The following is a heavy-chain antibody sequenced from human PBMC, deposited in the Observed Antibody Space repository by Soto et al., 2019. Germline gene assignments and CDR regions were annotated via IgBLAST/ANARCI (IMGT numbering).Heavy chain of an antibody. D-gene: IGHD4-17*01. CDR2: IYYSGST. CDR1: GGTIGSGGYY. J-gene: IGHJ4*02. V-gene: IGHV4-31*03. CDR3: AGDAGYVDLYLDY. Sequence: PSDTLSLTCSVSGGTIGSGGYYWGWIRQHPGKGLEWIGYIYYSGSTYYNPSLKSRVTISVDTSKNQFSLKLSSVTAADTAVYYCAGDAGYVDLYLDYWGQGTLVTVSS.